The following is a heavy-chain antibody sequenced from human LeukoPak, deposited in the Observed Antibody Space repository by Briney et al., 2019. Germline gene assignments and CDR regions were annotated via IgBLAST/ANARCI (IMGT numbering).Heavy chain of an antibody. CDR1: GYTFTSYG. CDR2: ISTYNGNT. V-gene: IGHV1-18*04. D-gene: IGHD3-22*01. J-gene: IGHJ6*02. Sequence: ASVKVSCKASGYTFTSYGLSWVRQAPGQGLEWMGWISTYNGNTNYAQKLQGRVTMTTDTSTSTAYMELRSLRSDDTAVYYCARAPYDSSGYLDYYYGMDVWGQGTTVTVSS. CDR3: ARAPYDSSGYLDYYYGMDV.